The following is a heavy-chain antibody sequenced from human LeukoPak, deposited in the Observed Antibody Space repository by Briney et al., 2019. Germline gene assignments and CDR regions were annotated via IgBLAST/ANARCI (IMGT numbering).Heavy chain of an antibody. CDR1: GFTFGSYA. D-gene: IGHD1-26*01. Sequence: GGSLRLSCAASGFTFGSYAMSWVRQAPGKGLEWVSVFSGSGSKTYYAASVKGRFTISRDNSKNTLYLQMNSLRAEDTAVYYCAKGRKWELPLDYWGQGTLVTVSS. J-gene: IGHJ4*02. V-gene: IGHV3-23*01. CDR3: AKGRKWELPLDY. CDR2: FSGSGSKT.